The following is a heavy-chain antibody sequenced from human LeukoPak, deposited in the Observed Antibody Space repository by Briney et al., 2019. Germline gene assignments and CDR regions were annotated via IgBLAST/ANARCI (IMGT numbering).Heavy chain of an antibody. V-gene: IGHV3-30*03. CDR3: ARSELYYGSESYYHLDY. Sequence: PGGSLRLSCTTSGFTFDFYAMHWVRQAPGKGLEWVAVMSYDGRYRYYADSAKGRFTISRDNSKRTLYLEMSSLRPEDTALYCCARSELYYGSESYYHLDYWGHGTLVTVSS. D-gene: IGHD3-10*01. CDR2: MSYDGRYR. J-gene: IGHJ4*01. CDR1: GFTFDFYA.